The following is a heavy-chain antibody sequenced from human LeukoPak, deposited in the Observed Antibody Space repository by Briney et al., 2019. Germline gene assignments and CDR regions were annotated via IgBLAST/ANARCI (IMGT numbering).Heavy chain of an antibody. CDR1: GFTFSNYG. V-gene: IGHV3-48*04. Sequence: GGSLRLSCAASGFTFSNYGMHWVRQAPGKGLEWVSYISSSGSTIYYADSVKGRFTISRDNAKNSLYLQMNSLRAEDTAVYYCARSAGTTGLGYDYWGQGTLATVSS. CDR2: ISSSGSTI. D-gene: IGHD1-1*01. J-gene: IGHJ4*02. CDR3: ARSAGTTGLGYDY.